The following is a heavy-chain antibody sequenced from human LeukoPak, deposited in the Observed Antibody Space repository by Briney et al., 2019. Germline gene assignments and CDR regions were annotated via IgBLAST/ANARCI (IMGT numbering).Heavy chain of an antibody. CDR3: ARDRLASGEKDFDH. D-gene: IGHD2-15*01. J-gene: IGHJ4*02. CDR1: RYIFTDYY. V-gene: IGHV1-2*02. Sequence: LVASVKVSCKASRYIFTDYYIHWVRQTPGQGLEWIGWINPDSGVTRYAQKFQGRVTMTRDTSISTAYMEVSRLRSDDTAVYYCARDRLASGEKDFDHWGQGTLVTVSS. CDR2: INPDSGVT.